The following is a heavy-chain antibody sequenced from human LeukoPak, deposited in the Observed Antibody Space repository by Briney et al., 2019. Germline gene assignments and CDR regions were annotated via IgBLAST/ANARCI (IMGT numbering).Heavy chain of an antibody. CDR2: IIPILGIA. CDR1: GGTFSSYA. CDR3: ARDSVYSSSWFYYYGMDV. Sequence: SVRASCKASGGTFSSYAISWVRQAPGQGLEWMGRIIPILGIANYAQKFQGRVTITADKSTSTAYMELSSLRSEDTAVYYCARDSVYSSSWFYYYGMDVWGQGTTVTVSS. V-gene: IGHV1-69*04. J-gene: IGHJ6*02. D-gene: IGHD6-13*01.